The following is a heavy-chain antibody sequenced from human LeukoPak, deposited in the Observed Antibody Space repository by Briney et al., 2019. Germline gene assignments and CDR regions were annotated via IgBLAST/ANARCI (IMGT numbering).Heavy chain of an antibody. CDR2: IYYNGIT. Sequence: PSETLSLTCTVSGGSISSGHFYWSWIRQPPEKGLEYIGYIYYNGITFYNPSLRSRITISIDTSKNQSSLKLNSVTAADTAVYYCARDRFTVDYYGLDVWGQGTTVIVSS. CDR3: ARDRFTVDYYGLDV. V-gene: IGHV4-30-4*01. D-gene: IGHD4-23*01. J-gene: IGHJ6*02. CDR1: GGSISSGHFY.